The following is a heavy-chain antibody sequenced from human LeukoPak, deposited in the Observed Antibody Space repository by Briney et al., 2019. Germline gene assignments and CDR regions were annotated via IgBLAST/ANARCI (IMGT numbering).Heavy chain of an antibody. D-gene: IGHD6-25*01. CDR1: GFTFSAYA. CDR3: AKEPTSYASGWYFQD. Sequence: GGSLRLSCEASGFTFSAYAMTWVRQAPGKGLEWVSSIGSDNKPHYSESVKGRFAISRDNSKNTLDLEMYGLTTEDTAVYYCAKEPTSYASGWYFQDWGQGTLVTVSS. J-gene: IGHJ1*01. V-gene: IGHV3-23*01. CDR2: IGSDNKP.